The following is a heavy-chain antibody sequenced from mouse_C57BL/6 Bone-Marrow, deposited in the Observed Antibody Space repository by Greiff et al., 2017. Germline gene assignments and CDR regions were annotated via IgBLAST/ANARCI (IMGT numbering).Heavy chain of an antibody. V-gene: IGHV7-3*01. D-gene: IGHD3-1*01. CDR2: IRNKANGYTT. CDR3: ARGHSSPDY. J-gene: IGHJ2*01. Sequence: EVKLMESGGGLVQPGGSLSLSCAASGFTFTDYYMSWVRQPPGKALEWLGFIRNKANGYTTEYSASVKGRFTISRDNSQSILYLQMNALRAEDSATYDCARGHSSPDYWGQGTTLTVSS. CDR1: GFTFTDYY.